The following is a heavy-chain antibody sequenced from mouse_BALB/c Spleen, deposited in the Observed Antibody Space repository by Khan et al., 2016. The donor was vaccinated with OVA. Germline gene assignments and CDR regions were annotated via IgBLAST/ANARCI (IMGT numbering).Heavy chain of an antibody. Sequence: QIQLVQSGPELKKPGETVKISCKASGYTFTNYGMNWVKQAPGKGLKWMGWINTYTGEPTYADDFKGRFAFSLETSASTAYLQINNLKNEDMATYVCARVGYNGTMDYWGQGTSVTVSS. CDR3: ARVGYNGTMDY. D-gene: IGHD2-14*01. CDR2: INTYTGEP. J-gene: IGHJ4*01. CDR1: GYTFTNYG. V-gene: IGHV9-1*02.